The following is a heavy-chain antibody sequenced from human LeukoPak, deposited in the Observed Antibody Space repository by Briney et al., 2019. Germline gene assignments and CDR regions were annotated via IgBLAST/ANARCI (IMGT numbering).Heavy chain of an antibody. V-gene: IGHV1-18*04. D-gene: IGHD3-10*01. CDR3: ARSGITMVRGVITFDAFDI. CDR2: ISAYNGNT. J-gene: IGHJ3*02. CDR1: GYTFTGYY. Sequence: ASVKVSCKASGYTFTGYYMHWVRQAPGQGLEWMGWISAYNGNTNYAQKLQGRITMTTDTSTSTAYMELRSLRSDDTAVYYCARSGITMVRGVITFDAFDIWGQGTMVTVSS.